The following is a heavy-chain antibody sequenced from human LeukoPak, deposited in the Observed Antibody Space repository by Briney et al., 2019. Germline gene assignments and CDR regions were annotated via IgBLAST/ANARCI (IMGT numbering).Heavy chain of an antibody. CDR1: GFTFSNYW. D-gene: IGHD2-15*01. CDR3: ARELSGSISRHSDY. J-gene: IGHJ4*02. V-gene: IGHV3-74*01. CDR2: INTDGNIT. Sequence: GGSLRLSCAASGFTFSNYWMHWVRQAPGKGPVWVSRINTDGNITTYADSVKGRFSISRGNAKNALYLQMNSLRAEDTAVFYCARELSGSISRHSDYWGQGTLVTVSS.